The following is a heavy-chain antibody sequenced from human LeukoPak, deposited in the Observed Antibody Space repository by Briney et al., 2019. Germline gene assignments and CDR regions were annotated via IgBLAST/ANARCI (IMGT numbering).Heavy chain of an antibody. D-gene: IGHD6-19*01. CDR2: ITQSGGTT. J-gene: IGHJ4*02. Sequence: GGSLRLSCAASGFTFSGYAMSWVRQAPGKGLEWVSTITQSGGTTYYADSVKGRFTISRDNAKNSLYLQMNSLRAEDTAVYYCARDIYSSGPFDYWGQGTLVTVSS. CDR1: GFTFSGYA. CDR3: ARDIYSSGPFDY. V-gene: IGHV3-48*03.